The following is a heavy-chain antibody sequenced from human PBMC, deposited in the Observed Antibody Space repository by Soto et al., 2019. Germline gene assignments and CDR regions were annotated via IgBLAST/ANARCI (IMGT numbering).Heavy chain of an antibody. V-gene: IGHV4-30-4*01. D-gene: IGHD2-15*01. J-gene: IGHJ5*01. CDR3: DRASYCSGRSCDS. CDR1: GGSISSGDYY. CDR2: IYYSGST. Sequence: TLSLTCTVSGGSISSGDYYWSWIRQPPGKGLEWIGYIYYSGSTYYNPSLKSRVTISVDTSKNQFSLKLSSVTAADTAVYYCDRASYCSGRSCDSWGQGTLVTVSS.